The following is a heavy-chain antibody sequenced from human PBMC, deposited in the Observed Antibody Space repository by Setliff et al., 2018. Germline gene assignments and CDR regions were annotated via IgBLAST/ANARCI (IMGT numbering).Heavy chain of an antibody. D-gene: IGHD3-22*01. J-gene: IGHJ4*02. V-gene: IGHV3-30*02. CDR1: GFTFRDYT. Sequence: PGESLKISCAASGFTFRDYTMSWVRQVPGKGLEWVAYIRHDGTNENYADSVKGRFTVSRDNSRNTLFLQMNSLRTEDTAVYYCAKDTHYYASSGYYCFDFWGQGTLVTVSS. CDR2: IRHDGTNE. CDR3: AKDTHYYASSGYYCFDF.